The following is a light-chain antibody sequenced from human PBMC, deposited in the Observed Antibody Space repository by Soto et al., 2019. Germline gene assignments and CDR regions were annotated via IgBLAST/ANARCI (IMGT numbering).Light chain of an antibody. CDR1: TTDVGGYRY. V-gene: IGLV2-8*01. J-gene: IGLJ1*01. CDR2: EVT. CDR3: GSYAGTNLNV. Sequence: QSALTQPPSASGSPGQSVTISCTGTTTDVGGYRYVSWYQQHPGKAPKLLIYEVTKRPSGVPDRFSGSKSGNTASLTVTGLQADDEADYYCGSYAGTNLNVFGTGTMVTVL.